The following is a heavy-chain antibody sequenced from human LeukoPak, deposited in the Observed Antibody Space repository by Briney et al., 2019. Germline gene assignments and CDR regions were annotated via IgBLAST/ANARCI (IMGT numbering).Heavy chain of an antibody. J-gene: IGHJ4*02. CDR1: GFTFSSYG. CDR2: ISYDGSNK. CDR3: AFGAHTAMVSGYFDY. V-gene: IGHV3-30*03. Sequence: PGGSLRLSCAASGFTFSSYGMHWVRQAPGKGLEWVAVISYDGSNKYYADSVKGRFTISRDNSKNTLYLQMNSLRTEDTAVYYCAFGAHTAMVSGYFDYWGQGTLVTVSS. D-gene: IGHD5-18*01.